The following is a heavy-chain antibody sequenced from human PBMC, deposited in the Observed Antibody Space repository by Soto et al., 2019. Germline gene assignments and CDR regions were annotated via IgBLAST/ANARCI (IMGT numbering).Heavy chain of an antibody. CDR1: GFTFSSHW. Sequence: EVQLAESGGGLVQPGGSLRLSCAASGFTFSSHWMHWVRQAPGKGLVWVSRIIGDGNEITYADSVKGRFTNSRKKAKNTRILQMNSLRAEDTAVYYCVRGHVRGNDRHFDYWGQGTLVTVSS. CDR2: IIGDGNEI. D-gene: IGHD3-16*02. CDR3: VRGHVRGNDRHFDY. V-gene: IGHV3-74*01. J-gene: IGHJ4*02.